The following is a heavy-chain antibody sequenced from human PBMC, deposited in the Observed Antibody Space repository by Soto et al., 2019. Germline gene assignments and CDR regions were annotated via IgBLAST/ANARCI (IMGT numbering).Heavy chain of an antibody. CDR3: ARDFYPWGSYYYYGMDV. V-gene: IGHV1-2*04. J-gene: IGHJ6*02. CDR1: GYTFTGYY. D-gene: IGHD7-27*01. Sequence: XSVKVSCKASGYTFTGYYMHWVRQAPAQGLEWMGWINPNSGGTNYSQKFQGWVTMTRDTSISTAYMELSRLRSDDTAVYYCARDFYPWGSYYYYGMDVWGQGTTVTVSS. CDR2: INPNSGGT.